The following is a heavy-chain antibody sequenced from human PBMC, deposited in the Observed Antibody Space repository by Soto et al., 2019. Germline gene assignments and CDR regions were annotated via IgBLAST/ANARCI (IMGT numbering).Heavy chain of an antibody. CDR3: ANEGSAWQFDY. Sequence: GGSLRLSCAASGFTFTTDWASWVRQAPGKGLEWVANIKRDGSESNYADSVKGRFTISRDNAKNSLYLQMNSLRAEDTAVYYCANEGSAWQFDYWGQGALVTVSS. D-gene: IGHD6-25*01. V-gene: IGHV3-7*01. CDR1: GFTFTTDW. J-gene: IGHJ4*02. CDR2: IKRDGSES.